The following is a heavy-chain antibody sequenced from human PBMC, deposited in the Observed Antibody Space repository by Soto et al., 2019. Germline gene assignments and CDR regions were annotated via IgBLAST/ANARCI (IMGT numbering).Heavy chain of an antibody. CDR2: INAGNGNT. CDR1: GYTFTNYA. D-gene: IGHD3-10*01. J-gene: IGHJ4*02. CDR3: ARDMGFGLSDY. V-gene: IGHV1-3*01. Sequence: QVQLVQSGAEVKKPGDSVKVSCKASGYTFTNYAIDWVRQAPEQRLEWMGWINAGNGNTKYSQKFLGRVTISRDTSASTAYMELSSLRSEDTAVYYCARDMGFGLSDYWGQGILVAVAS.